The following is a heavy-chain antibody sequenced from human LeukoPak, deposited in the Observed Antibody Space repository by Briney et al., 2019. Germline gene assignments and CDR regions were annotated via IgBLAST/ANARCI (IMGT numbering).Heavy chain of an antibody. J-gene: IGHJ4*02. Sequence: PSETLSLTCAVYGGSFSGYYWSWIRQPPGKGLEWIGEINHSGSTNYNPSLKSRVTISVDTSKNQFSLKLSSATAADTAVYYCARGARKANDYWGQGTLVTVSS. D-gene: IGHD1-14*01. V-gene: IGHV4-34*01. CDR3: ARGARKANDY. CDR2: INHSGST. CDR1: GGSFSGYY.